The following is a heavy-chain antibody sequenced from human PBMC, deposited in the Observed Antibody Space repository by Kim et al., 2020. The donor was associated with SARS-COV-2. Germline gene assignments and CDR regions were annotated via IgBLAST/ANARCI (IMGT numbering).Heavy chain of an antibody. CDR3: ARDRGYGDDTFDY. D-gene: IGHD4-17*01. Sequence: NYAQNRQGRVTLTTDTSTSTGFLELRSLRSDDTAVYFCARDRGYGDDTFDYWGQGTLVTVSS. V-gene: IGHV1-18*01. J-gene: IGHJ4*02.